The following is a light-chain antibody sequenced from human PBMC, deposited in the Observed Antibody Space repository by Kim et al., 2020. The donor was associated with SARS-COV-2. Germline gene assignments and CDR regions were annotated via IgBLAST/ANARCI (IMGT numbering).Light chain of an antibody. CDR1: SLRSYY. CDR3: NSRDSSGNHWV. J-gene: IGLJ3*02. V-gene: IGLV3-19*01. CDR2: GKN. Sequence: AWGQTVRITCQGDSLRSYYASWYQQKPGQAPVLVIYGKNNRPSGIPDRFSGSSSGNTASLTITGAQVEDEADYYCNSRDSSGNHWVFGGGTKLTVL.